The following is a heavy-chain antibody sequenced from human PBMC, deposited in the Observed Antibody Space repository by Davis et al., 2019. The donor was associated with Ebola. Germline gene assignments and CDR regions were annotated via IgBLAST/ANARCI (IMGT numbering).Heavy chain of an antibody. V-gene: IGHV1-46*01. J-gene: IGHJ4*02. CDR2: INPSGGST. D-gene: IGHD4-17*01. Sequence: ASVKVSCKASGYTFATYYMHWVRQAPGQGLEWMGIINPSGGSTTYAQKFQGRVTITADESTSTAYMELSSLRSEDTAVYYCARQYYGDYLFDYWGQGTLVTVSS. CDR3: ARQYYGDYLFDY. CDR1: GYTFATYY.